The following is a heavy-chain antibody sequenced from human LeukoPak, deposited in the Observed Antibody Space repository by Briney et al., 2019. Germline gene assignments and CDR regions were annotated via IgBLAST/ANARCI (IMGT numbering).Heavy chain of an antibody. CDR3: ARSSYYYGADALDV. V-gene: IGHV4-59*01. J-gene: IGHJ3*01. Sequence: SETLSLTCTVSGGSISSYYWSWIRQPPGKGLEWIGYIYYSGSTNYNPSLKSRVTISVDTSKNQFSLKLSSVTAADTAVYYCARSSYYYGADALDVWGQGTMATVSS. CDR1: GGSISSYY. D-gene: IGHD3-10*01. CDR2: IYYSGST.